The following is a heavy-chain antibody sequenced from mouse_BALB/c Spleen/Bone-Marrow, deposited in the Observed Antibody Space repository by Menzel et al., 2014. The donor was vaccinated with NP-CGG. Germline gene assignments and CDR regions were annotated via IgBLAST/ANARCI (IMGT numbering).Heavy chain of an antibody. CDR1: GIDLSRYA. V-gene: IGHV5-6-5*01. CDR2: IDLGGKT. Sequence: EESGGRLVTPGTPLTLTCTXSGIDLSRYAMGWVRQAPGKGLEWIGMIDLGGKTHYASWAKGRFTISKTSTTVDLEITSPTTEDTATYFCGRGYDSSSGTLHLWGQGTLVTVS. CDR3: GRGYDSSSGTLHL. D-gene: IGHD1-1*01. J-gene: IGHJ3*02.